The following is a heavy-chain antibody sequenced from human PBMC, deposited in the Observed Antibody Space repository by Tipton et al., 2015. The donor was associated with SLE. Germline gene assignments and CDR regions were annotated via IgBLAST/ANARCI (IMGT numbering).Heavy chain of an antibody. V-gene: IGHV3-48*02. CDR2: ISSSSSTI. Sequence: GSLRLSCAASGFTFSSYSMNWVRQAPGKGLEWVSYISSSSSTIYYADSVKGRFTISRDNAKNPLYLQMNSLRDEDTAVYYCARNQAAGERITRSPVNYGMDVWGQGTTVTVSS. D-gene: IGHD3-16*01. CDR3: ARNQAAGERITRSPVNYGMDV. J-gene: IGHJ6*02. CDR1: GFTFSSYS.